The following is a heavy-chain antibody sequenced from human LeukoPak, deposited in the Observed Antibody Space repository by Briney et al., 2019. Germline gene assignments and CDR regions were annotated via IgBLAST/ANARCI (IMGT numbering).Heavy chain of an antibody. D-gene: IGHD3-10*01. CDR1: GGSFSGYY. Sequence: PSETLSLTCAVSGGSFSGYYWSWIRQAPGKGLEWVAIISYDGSNTYYADSVKGRFTISRDNSKNTLYLQMNSLRAEDTAVYYCANENYYGSRSYADHWGQGTLVTVSS. J-gene: IGHJ4*02. V-gene: IGHV3-30*18. CDR3: ANENYYGSRSYADH. CDR2: ISYDGSNT.